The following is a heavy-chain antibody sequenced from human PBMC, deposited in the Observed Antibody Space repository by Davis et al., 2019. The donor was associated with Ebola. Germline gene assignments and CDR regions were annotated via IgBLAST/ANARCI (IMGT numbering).Heavy chain of an antibody. D-gene: IGHD3-16*02. CDR1: GGSFSGYY. Sequence: MPSETLSLTCAVYGGSFSGYYWSWIRQPPGKGLEWIGEINHSGSTNYNPSLKSRVTISVDTSKNQFSLKLSSVTAADTAVYYCARDGRLGELSLSPFDYWGQGTLVTVSS. J-gene: IGHJ4*02. CDR3: ARDGRLGELSLSPFDY. CDR2: INHSGST. V-gene: IGHV4-34*01.